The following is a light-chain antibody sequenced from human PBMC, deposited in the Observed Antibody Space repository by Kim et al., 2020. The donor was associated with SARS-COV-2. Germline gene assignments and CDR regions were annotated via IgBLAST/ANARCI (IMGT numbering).Light chain of an antibody. CDR3: QSYDSSLRGYV. Sequence: RVTISCSGSSSNLGPDYGVYWYKQLPGTAPKLLIFGDSNRPSGVPDRFSDSRSGTSASLAITGLQAEDEADYYCQSYDSSLRGYVFGTGTKVTVL. CDR1: SSNLGPDYG. J-gene: IGLJ1*01. V-gene: IGLV1-40*01. CDR2: GDS.